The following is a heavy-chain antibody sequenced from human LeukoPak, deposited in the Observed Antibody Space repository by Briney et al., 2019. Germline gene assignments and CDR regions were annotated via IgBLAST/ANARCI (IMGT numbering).Heavy chain of an antibody. CDR3: ARVPGGATFDY. J-gene: IGHJ4*02. D-gene: IGHD1-26*01. V-gene: IGHV3-74*01. CDR2: TYSDGITT. CDR1: GFTFSNYW. Sequence: PGGSLGLSCVASGFTFSNYWMHWVRQAPGKGLVWVSRTYSDGITTTYADSVKGRFTISRDNAKNTLYLQMNSLRVEDTAVYYCARVPGGATFDYWGQGTLVTVSS.